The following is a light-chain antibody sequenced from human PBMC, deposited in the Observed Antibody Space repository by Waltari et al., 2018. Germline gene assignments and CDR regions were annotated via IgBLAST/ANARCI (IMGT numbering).Light chain of an antibody. CDR1: GSNIGAGSE. J-gene: IGLJ2*01. V-gene: IGLV1-40*01. Sequence: QSVLTQPPSVSGAPGQRVTIPCTGSGSNIGAGSEVHWYQPLPGKAPKLLIYGTSTRPLGVPDRYFGSQSGTSASLAITGLQAEDEADYYCQSYDTSLSVVFGGGTKLTVL. CDR3: QSYDTSLSVV. CDR2: GTS.